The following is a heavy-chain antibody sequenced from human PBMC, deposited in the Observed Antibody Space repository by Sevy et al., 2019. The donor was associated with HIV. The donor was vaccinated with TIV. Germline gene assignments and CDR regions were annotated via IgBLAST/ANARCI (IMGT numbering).Heavy chain of an antibody. CDR3: ARDRCTITSCHEGNWFDP. J-gene: IGHJ5*02. CDR1: GFTFSSYW. D-gene: IGHD2-2*01. V-gene: IGHV3-21*01. CDR2: ISGLSNYI. Sequence: GGSLRLSCAASGFTFSSYWMHWVRQAPGKGLEWVSSISGLSNYIYYADSVKGRFTISRDNAKNSLYLQMNSLRPEDTAVYYCARDRCTITSCHEGNWFDPWGQGTLVTVSS.